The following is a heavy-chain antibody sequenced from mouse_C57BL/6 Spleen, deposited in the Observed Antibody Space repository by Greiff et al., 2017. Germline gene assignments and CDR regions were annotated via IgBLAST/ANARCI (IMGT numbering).Heavy chain of an antibody. Sequence: VQLQQSGAELVRPGASVTLSCKASGYTFTDYEMHWVKQTPVHGLEWIGPIGPETGGTAYTQKFQGKAILTADKSSSAAYMEVRRLKSGDSAVYYSAGLRDYGRGWFAYWGQGTLVTVAA. CDR1: GYTFTDYE. CDR3: AGLRDYGRGWFAY. CDR2: IGPETGGT. D-gene: IGHD1-1*01. V-gene: IGHV1-15*01. J-gene: IGHJ3*01.